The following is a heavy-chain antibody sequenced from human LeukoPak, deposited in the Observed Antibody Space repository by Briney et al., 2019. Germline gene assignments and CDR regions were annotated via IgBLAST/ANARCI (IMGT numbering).Heavy chain of an antibody. Sequence: PSETLSLTCTVSGGSIGRYYWTWIRQPAGKGLEWIGHIYTSVSTNYNPSLKSRVTVSVDTSKNQIFLRLTSVSAADTAVYYCARAGTGSYLFDYWGQGTLVTVS. V-gene: IGHV4-4*07. CDR3: ARAGTGSYLFDY. CDR2: IYTSVST. CDR1: GGSIGRYY. J-gene: IGHJ4*02. D-gene: IGHD1-26*01.